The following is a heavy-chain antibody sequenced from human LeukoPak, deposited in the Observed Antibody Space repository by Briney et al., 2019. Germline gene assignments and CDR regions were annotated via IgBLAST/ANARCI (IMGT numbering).Heavy chain of an antibody. CDR1: GFTFSTYS. V-gene: IGHV3-48*01. Sequence: GGSLRLSCAASGFTFSTYSMNWVRQAPGKGLEWVSYISSSSRSINYADSVKGRFTISRDNAKNSLYLQMNSLRAEDTAVYYCARERARDGNYHLDYWGQGTLVTVSS. J-gene: IGHJ4*02. CDR2: ISSSSRSI. CDR3: ARERARDGNYHLDY. D-gene: IGHD5-24*01.